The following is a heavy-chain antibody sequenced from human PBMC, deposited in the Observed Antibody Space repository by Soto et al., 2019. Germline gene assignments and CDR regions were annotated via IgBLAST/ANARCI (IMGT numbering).Heavy chain of an antibody. CDR1: GFTFSSYG. CDR3: ARDISSSDENYYYYYMDV. D-gene: IGHD6-13*01. CDR2: IWYDGSNK. J-gene: IGHJ6*03. V-gene: IGHV3-33*01. Sequence: QVQLVESGGGVVQPGRSLRLSCAASGFTFSSYGMHWVRQAPGKGLEWVAVIWYDGSNKYYADSVKGRFTISRDNSKNTLYLQMNSLRAEDTAVYYCARDISSSDENYYYYYMDVWGKGTTVTVSS.